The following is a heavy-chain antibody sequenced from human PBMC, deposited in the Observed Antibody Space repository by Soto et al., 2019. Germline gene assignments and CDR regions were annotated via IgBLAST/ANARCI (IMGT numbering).Heavy chain of an antibody. Sequence: GGSLRLSCAASGFTFSSYAMSWVRQAPGKGLEWVSAISGSGGSTYYADSVKGRFTISRDNSKNTLYLQMNSLRAEDTAVYYCAKSPPEGYDFWSGYHRPGYYYYGRDVWGQGTTVTVS. CDR2: ISGSGGST. CDR3: AKSPPEGYDFWSGYHRPGYYYYGRDV. V-gene: IGHV3-23*01. J-gene: IGHJ6*02. D-gene: IGHD3-3*01. CDR1: GFTFSSYA.